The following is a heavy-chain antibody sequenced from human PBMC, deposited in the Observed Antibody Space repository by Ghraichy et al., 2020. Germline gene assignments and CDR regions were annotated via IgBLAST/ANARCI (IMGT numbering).Heavy chain of an antibody. CDR1: GGSFSGYY. J-gene: IGHJ4*02. V-gene: IGHV4-34*01. D-gene: IGHD2-15*01. Sequence: SETLSLTCAVYGGSFSGYYWSWIRQPPGKGLEWIGEINHSGSTNYNPSLKSRVTISVDTSKNQFSLKLSSVTAADTAAYYCARGIVGNPDLGSLYYFDYWGQGTLVTVSS. CDR3: ARGIVGNPDLGSLYYFDY. CDR2: INHSGST.